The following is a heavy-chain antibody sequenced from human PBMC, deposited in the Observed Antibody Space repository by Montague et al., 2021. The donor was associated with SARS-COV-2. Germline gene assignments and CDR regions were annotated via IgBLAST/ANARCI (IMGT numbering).Heavy chain of an antibody. CDR2: LYYNAAT. Sequence: SETLSLTCTFSGGSTSRDSWDWIRQSPVKRPESIGYLYYNAATKNKPSLQSRVTISIDTSENQFSLRLNSVTAADTAVYFCARGWAFDPWGQGRLVTVSS. D-gene: IGHD6-19*01. CDR3: ARGWAFDP. J-gene: IGHJ3*01. V-gene: IGHV4-59*08. CDR1: GGSTSRDS.